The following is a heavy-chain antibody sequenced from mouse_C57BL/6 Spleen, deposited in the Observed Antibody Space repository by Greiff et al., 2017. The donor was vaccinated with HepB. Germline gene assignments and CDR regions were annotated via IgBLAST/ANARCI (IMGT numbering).Heavy chain of an antibody. CDR3: ARNYGRLLYAMDY. Sequence: QVQLKQSGAELARPGASVKLSCKASGYTFTSYGISWVKQRTGQGLEWIGEIYPRSGNTYYNEKFKGKATLTADKSSSTAYMELCSLTSEDSAVYFCARNYGRLLYAMDYWGQGTSVTVSS. D-gene: IGHD1-1*01. CDR1: GYTFTSYG. V-gene: IGHV1-81*01. CDR2: IYPRSGNT. J-gene: IGHJ4*01.